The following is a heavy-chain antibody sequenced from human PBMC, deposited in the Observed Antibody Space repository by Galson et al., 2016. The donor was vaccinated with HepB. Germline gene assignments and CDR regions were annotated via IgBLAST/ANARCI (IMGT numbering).Heavy chain of an antibody. CDR2: IFYGGSNK. Sequence: SLRLSCAASGFTFSSSSMHWVRQAPGKGLEWVSFIFYGGSNKEYADSVKGQFTISRDNSKNTLYLQMNSLRGEDTAVYYCASAEAIYYYYTDVWGRGTTATVSS. CDR3: ASAEAIYYYYTDV. CDR1: GFTFSSSS. V-gene: IGHV3-33*01. J-gene: IGHJ6*03.